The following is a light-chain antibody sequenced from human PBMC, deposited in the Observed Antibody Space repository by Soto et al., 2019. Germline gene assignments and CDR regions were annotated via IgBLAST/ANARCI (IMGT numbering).Light chain of an antibody. CDR1: SNDVGGHTS. V-gene: IGLV2-8*01. J-gene: IGLJ2*01. CDR3: SSYAGNNNVI. CDR2: EVN. Sequence: QSVLTQRPSASGSPGQSVAISCTGTSNDVGGHTSVSWYQQYPGKAPTLLIYEVNKRPSGVPDRFSGSKSGNTASLTVSGLQTGDEADYFCSSYAGNNNVIFGGGTKLTVL.